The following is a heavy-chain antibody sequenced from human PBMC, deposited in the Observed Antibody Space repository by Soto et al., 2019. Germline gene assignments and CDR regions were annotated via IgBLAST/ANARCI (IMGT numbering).Heavy chain of an antibody. V-gene: IGHV3-66*01. CDR1: GFTVSSNY. J-gene: IGHJ4*02. D-gene: IGHD6-6*01. CDR3: LRDLSKVEY. Sequence: GGSLRLSCSASGFTVSSNYMTWVRQAPGKGLEWVSAVYAGGSTQYRDSVRGRFTASRDNSQNTLYLQMDSLRAEDTAVYYCLRDLSKVEYWGRGTLVTVSS. CDR2: VYAGGST.